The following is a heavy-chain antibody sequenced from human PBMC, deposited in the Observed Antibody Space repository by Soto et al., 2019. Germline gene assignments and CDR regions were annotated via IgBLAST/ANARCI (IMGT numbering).Heavy chain of an antibody. CDR1: GFTFSSYA. CDR3: ARGPYSSAKGPFGY. V-gene: IGHV3-30-3*01. D-gene: IGHD6-19*01. Sequence: QVQLVESGGGVVQPGRSLRLSCAASGFTFSSYAMHWVRQAPGKGLEWVAVISYDGSNKYYADTVKGRFTISRDNSQNTLYRQMNSLRAEDTAVYYCARGPYSSAKGPFGYWGQGTLVTVSS. CDR2: ISYDGSNK. J-gene: IGHJ4*02.